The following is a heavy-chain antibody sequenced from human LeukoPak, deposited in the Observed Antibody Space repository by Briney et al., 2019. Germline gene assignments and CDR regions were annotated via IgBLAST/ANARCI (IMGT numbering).Heavy chain of an antibody. CDR2: VSGSGGST. J-gene: IGHJ4*02. D-gene: IGHD6-13*01. CDR3: ARDGWPGSSYYRPFDY. V-gene: IGHV3-23*01. Sequence: GGSLRLSCAASGFTFSSYTMSWVRQAPGKGLEWVSGVSGSGGSTHYADSVKGRFTISRDNSKNTLYLQMNSLRAEDTAVYYCARDGWPGSSYYRPFDYWGQGTLVTVSS. CDR1: GFTFSSYT.